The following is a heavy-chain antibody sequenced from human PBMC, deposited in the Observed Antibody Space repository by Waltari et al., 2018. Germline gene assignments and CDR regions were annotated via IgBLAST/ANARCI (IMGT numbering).Heavy chain of an antibody. V-gene: IGHV3-33*01. CDR3: TRDVSSIYFDY. Sequence: QVQLVESGGGVVQPGRALRLSCAASGFTFSDYGMPLVRPAPGRVLRWVVLICHDGITDFYADSVKGRFTISRDNSRNTMYMQMNSLRAEDTAVYYCTRDVSSIYFDYWGQGTLVTVSS. J-gene: IGHJ4*02. CDR1: GFTFSDYG. D-gene: IGHD6-19*01. CDR2: ICHDGITD.